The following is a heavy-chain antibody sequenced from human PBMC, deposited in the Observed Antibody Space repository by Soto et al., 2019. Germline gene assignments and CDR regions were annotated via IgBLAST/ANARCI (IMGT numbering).Heavy chain of an antibody. CDR1: GFSFSNYW. Sequence: AGGSLRLSCTGSGFSFSNYWMNWVRQAPGKGLVWVSRIKSDGTLTNYADSVKGRFTISRDNANDTLSLQMNSLRAEDTAVYYCARGISGAYDSTYDWWGQGTLVTVSS. J-gene: IGHJ4*02. V-gene: IGHV3-74*01. CDR2: IKSDGTLT. D-gene: IGHD5-12*01. CDR3: ARGISGAYDSTYDW.